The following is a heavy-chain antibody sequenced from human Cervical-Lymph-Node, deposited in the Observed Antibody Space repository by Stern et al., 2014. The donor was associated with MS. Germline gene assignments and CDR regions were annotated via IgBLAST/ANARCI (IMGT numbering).Heavy chain of an antibody. CDR1: GYTFTGYY. D-gene: IGHD5-12*01. CDR2: INPNSGGT. CDR3: AREGRARGYELVD. Sequence: QVQLVQSGAEVKKPGASVKVSCKASGYTFTGYYMHWVRQAPGQGLEWMGRINPNSGGTNYAQKCQGRVTMTRDTSISTAYMELSRLRSDDTAVYYCAREGRARGYELVDWGQGTLVTVSS. J-gene: IGHJ4*02. V-gene: IGHV1-2*06.